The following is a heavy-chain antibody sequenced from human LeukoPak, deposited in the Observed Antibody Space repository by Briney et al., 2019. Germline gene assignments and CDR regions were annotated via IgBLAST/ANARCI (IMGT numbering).Heavy chain of an antibody. D-gene: IGHD6-13*01. V-gene: IGHV3-48*04. CDR2: ISSSSSTI. CDR1: GFTFSSDS. CDR3: ARGLLLAAAGTGAFDI. J-gene: IGHJ3*02. Sequence: GGSQRLSCAASGFTFSSDSMNWVRQAPGKGLEWVSYISSSSSTIYYADSVKGRFTISRDNAKNSLYLQMNSLRAEDTAVYYCARGLLLAAAGTGAFDIWGQGTMVTLSS.